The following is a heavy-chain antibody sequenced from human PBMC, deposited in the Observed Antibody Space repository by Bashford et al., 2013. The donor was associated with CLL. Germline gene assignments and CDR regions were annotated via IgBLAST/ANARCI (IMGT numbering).Heavy chain of an antibody. Sequence: SGGSPRDSPCAASGFTFSDYYMSWDPPGSREGLEWVSYISSSGSTIYYADSVKGRFTISRDNAKNSLYLQMNSLRAEDTAVYYCARDLRWPKEYSSPAVGMDVWGPRD. V-gene: IGHV3-11*01. CDR1: GFTFSDYY. CDR3: ARDLRWPKEYSSPAVGMDV. CDR2: ISSSGSTI. D-gene: IGHD6-6*01. J-gene: IGHJ6*02.